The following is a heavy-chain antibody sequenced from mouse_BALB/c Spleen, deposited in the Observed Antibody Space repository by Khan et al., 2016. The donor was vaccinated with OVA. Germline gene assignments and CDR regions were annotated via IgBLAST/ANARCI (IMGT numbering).Heavy chain of an antibody. CDR2: ISSGGHYT. V-gene: IGHV5-6*01. J-gene: IGHJ3*01. CDR3: ARLAYYYNSEGFAY. D-gene: IGHD1-1*02. CDR1: GFTFSTYG. Sequence: DVQLVESGGDLVKPGGSLKLSCAASGFTFSTYGMSWVRQTPDMRLEWVATISSGGHYTYYPDSVKGRFTISRDNAKNTLYLQMSRLKSEDTAIYYCARLAYYYNSEGFAYWGQGTLVTVSA.